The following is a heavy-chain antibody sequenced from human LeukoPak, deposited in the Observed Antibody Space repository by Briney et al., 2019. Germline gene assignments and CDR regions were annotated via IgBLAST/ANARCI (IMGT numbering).Heavy chain of an antibody. D-gene: IGHD3-10*01. CDR2: LYSDGRT. J-gene: IGHJ3*01. Sequence: GGSLRLSCAASGFTVSGYYMSWVRQAPGKGLDWVSVLYSDGRTFYADSVRARFTISRDNSKNTLYLQMSSLRAEDTAVYYCARLRDSVAFDVWGQGTMVTVSS. CDR1: GFTVSGYY. V-gene: IGHV3-53*01. CDR3: ARLRDSVAFDV.